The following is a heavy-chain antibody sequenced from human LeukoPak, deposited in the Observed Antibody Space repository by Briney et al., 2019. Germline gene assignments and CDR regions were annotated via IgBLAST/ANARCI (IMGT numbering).Heavy chain of an antibody. V-gene: IGHV4-59*01. CDR1: GGSISRYY. D-gene: IGHD4-23*01. CDR2: IYYSGST. J-gene: IGHJ1*01. Sequence: PSETLSLTCSVSGGSISRYYWTWIRQPPGKGLEWIGYIYYSGSTNYNPSLKSRVTISVDTSKNQFSLKLSSVTAADTAVYYCARAYGGNSQYFQHWGQGTPVTVSS. CDR3: ARAYGGNSQYFQH.